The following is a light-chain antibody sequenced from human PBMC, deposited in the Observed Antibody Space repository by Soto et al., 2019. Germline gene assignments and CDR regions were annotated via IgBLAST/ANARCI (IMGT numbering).Light chain of an antibody. CDR2: KAY. CDR1: QGISTW. V-gene: IGKV1-5*03. CDR3: QQYINRWT. J-gene: IGKJ1*01. Sequence: DIQMTQSPSTLSASVGDRATIICRASQGISTWLAWYQQKPGKAPKLLIYKAYNLESGVPSRFSGSGSGTEFTLTISSLQPDDFATFYCQQYINRWTFGQGTKVEIK.